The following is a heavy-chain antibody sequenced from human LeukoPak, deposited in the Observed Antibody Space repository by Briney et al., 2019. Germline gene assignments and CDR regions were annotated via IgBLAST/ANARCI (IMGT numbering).Heavy chain of an antibody. CDR2: MSYVGIT. V-gene: IGHV4-39*01. J-gene: IGHJ4*02. D-gene: IGHD4-11*01. CDR1: GDSISSTTYW. CDR3: TRLPLDYSLDH. Sequence: SETLPLTCTVSGDSISSTTYWWGWIRQSPGKGLEWIGSMSYVGITSYNPSLKSRATISVDTSKNQFSLMLNSVTAADTAVYYCTRLPLDYSLDHWGQGTPVSVSS.